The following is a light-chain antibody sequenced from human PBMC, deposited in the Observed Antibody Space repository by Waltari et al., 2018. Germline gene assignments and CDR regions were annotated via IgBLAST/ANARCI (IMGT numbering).Light chain of an antibody. Sequence: QSILTQPPSTSGAPGHRVTLSCSGTDSNIGSNPVHWYQQLPGTAPKLLIYTNGQRPSGVPDRFSGSKSGTSASLAISGLQSDDEATYHCAAWDDSLNGWVFGGGTRLTVL. J-gene: IGLJ3*02. CDR2: TNG. V-gene: IGLV1-44*01. CDR3: AAWDDSLNGWV. CDR1: DSNIGSNP.